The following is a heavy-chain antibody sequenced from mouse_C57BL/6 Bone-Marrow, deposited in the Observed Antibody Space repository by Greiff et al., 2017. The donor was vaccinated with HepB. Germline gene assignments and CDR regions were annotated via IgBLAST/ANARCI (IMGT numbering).Heavy chain of an antibody. J-gene: IGHJ3*01. CDR2: ISNGGGST. Sequence: VQLKESGGGLVQPGGSLKLSCAASGFTFSDYYMYWVRQTPEKRLEWVAYISNGGGSTYYPDTVKGRFTIPRDNAKNTLYLQMSRLKSEDTAMYYCARPLFTTGFAYWGQGTLVTVSA. V-gene: IGHV5-12*01. D-gene: IGHD1-1*01. CDR3: ARPLFTTGFAY. CDR1: GFTFSDYY.